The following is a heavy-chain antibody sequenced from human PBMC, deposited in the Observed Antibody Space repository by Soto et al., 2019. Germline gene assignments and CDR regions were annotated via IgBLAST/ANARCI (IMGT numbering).Heavy chain of an antibody. V-gene: IGHV1-69*02. D-gene: IGHD6-19*01. CDR3: ARFHIRIAVAGVRPFDY. Sequence: GASVKVSCKASGGTFSSYTISWVRQAPGQGLEWMGRIIPILGIANYAQKFQGRVTITADKSTSTAYMELSSLRSEDKAVYYCARFHIRIAVAGVRPFDYWGQRTLVTVSS. CDR1: GGTFSSYT. CDR2: IIPILGIA. J-gene: IGHJ4*02.